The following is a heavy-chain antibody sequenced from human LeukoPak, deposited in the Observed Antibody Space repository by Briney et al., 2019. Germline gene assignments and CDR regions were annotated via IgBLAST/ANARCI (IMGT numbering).Heavy chain of an antibody. V-gene: IGHV4-59*01. J-gene: IGHJ5*02. D-gene: IGHD2-2*01. Sequence: SETLSLTCTVSGGSISTYYWSWIRQPPGKGLEWIGYIYYSGSTNYNPSLRCRVTILIDTSKNQFSLKLNSVTAADTAVYYCARLNRYQPYWFDPWGQGTLVTVSS. CDR1: GGSISTYY. CDR3: ARLNRYQPYWFDP. CDR2: IYYSGST.